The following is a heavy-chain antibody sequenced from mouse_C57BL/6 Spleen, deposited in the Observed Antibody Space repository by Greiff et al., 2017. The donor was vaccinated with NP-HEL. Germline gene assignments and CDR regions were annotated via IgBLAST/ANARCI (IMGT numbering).Heavy chain of an antibody. CDR1: GYTFTSYW. D-gene: IGHD1-1*01. V-gene: IGHV1-74*01. J-gene: IGHJ2*01. CDR3: AIDLFITTVVAKDY. CDR2: IHPSDSDT. Sequence: QVQLKQPGAELVKPGASVKVSCKASGYTFTSYWMHWVKQRPGQGLEWIGRIHPSDSDTNYNQKFKGKATLTVDKSSSTAYMQLSSLTSEDSAVYYCAIDLFITTVVAKDYWGQGTTLTVSS.